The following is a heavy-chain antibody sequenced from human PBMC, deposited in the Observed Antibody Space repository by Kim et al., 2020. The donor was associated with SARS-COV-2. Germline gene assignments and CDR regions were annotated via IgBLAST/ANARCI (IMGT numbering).Heavy chain of an antibody. CDR1: GGSISSSSYY. Sequence: SETLSLTCTVSGGSISSSSYYWGWIRQPPGKGLEWIGSIYYSGSTYYNPSLKSRVTISVDTSKNQFSLKLSSVTAADTAVYYCARLLAVADDAFDIWGQGTMVTVSS. CDR2: IYYSGST. CDR3: ARLLAVADDAFDI. D-gene: IGHD6-19*01. V-gene: IGHV4-39*01. J-gene: IGHJ3*02.